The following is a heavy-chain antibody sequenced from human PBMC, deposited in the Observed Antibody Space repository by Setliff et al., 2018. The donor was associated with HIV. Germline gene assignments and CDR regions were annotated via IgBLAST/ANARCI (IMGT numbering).Heavy chain of an antibody. V-gene: IGHV1-69*13. CDR1: GDTFNTYS. Sequence: SVKVSCKTSGDTFNTYSISWVRQAPGQGLEWMGGIIPMLRATKYAQRFQGRVTITADESTSTAYMELSSLRSEDTAFYYFAGLYGDKGGGYWGQGTLVTVS. J-gene: IGHJ4*02. CDR2: IIPMLRAT. D-gene: IGHD4-17*01. CDR3: AGLYGDKGGGY.